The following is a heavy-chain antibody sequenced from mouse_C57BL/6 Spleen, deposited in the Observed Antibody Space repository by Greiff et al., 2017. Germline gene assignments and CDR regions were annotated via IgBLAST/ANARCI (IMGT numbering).Heavy chain of an antibody. V-gene: IGHV5-9-1*02. D-gene: IGHD1-1*01. Sequence: EVKLVESGEGLVKPGGSLKLSCAASGFTFSSYAMSWVRQTPEKRLEWVAYISSGGDYIYYADTVKGRFTISRDNARNTLYLQMSSLKSEDTAMYYCTSTYYYGSSPWFAYWGQGTLVTVSA. CDR2: ISSGGDYI. J-gene: IGHJ3*01. CDR3: TSTYYYGSSPWFAY. CDR1: GFTFSSYA.